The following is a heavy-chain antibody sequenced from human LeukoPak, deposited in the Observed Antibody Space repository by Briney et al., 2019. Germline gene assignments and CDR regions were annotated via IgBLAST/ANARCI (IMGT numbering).Heavy chain of an antibody. CDR2: ISGSGGST. CDR1: GFTFSSYN. V-gene: IGHV3-23*01. J-gene: IGHJ6*03. Sequence: GGSLRLSCAASGFTFSSYNMNWDRQAPGKGLEWVSAISGSGGSTYYADSVKGRFTISRDNSKNTLYLQMNSLRAEDTAVYYCATGTKNYYYYYMDVWGKGTTVTVSS. D-gene: IGHD1-7*01. CDR3: ATGTKNYYYYYMDV.